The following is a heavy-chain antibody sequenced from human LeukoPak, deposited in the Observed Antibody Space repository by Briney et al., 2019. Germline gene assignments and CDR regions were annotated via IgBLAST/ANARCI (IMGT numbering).Heavy chain of an antibody. V-gene: IGHV1-18*01. CDR3: ARGPRYCSTTSCYNEWYWFDP. J-gene: IGHJ5*02. CDR1: GYTFTSYG. CDR2: ISGYNGNT. D-gene: IGHD2-2*02. Sequence: GASVKVSCKASGYTFTSYGISWVRQAPGQGLEWMGWISGYNGNTNYAQKLQGRVTMTTDRSTSTVYMEVRSLRSDDTAVYYCARGPRYCSTTSCYNEWYWFDPWGQGTLVTVSS.